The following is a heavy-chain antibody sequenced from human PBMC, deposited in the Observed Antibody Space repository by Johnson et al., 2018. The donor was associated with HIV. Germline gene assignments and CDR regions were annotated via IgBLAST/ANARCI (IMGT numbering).Heavy chain of an antibody. CDR1: GFTFSSYA. CDR3: AKDI. J-gene: IGHJ3*02. CDR2: ISYDGSNK. V-gene: IGHV3-30-3*02. Sequence: QVQLVESGGGVVQPGGSLRLSCAASGFTFSSYAMHWVRQAPGKGLEWVAVISYDGSNKYYADSVKGRFTISRDNSKNTLYLQMNSLRAEDTGLYYCAKDIWGQGTMVTVSS.